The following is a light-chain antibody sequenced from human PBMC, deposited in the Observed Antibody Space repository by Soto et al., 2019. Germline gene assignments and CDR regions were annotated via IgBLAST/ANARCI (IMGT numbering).Light chain of an antibody. CDR3: CSYTRTSNHYF. CDR1: RNDIGTYNL. Sequence: QSALTQPASVSESPGQSISISCGGGRNDIGTYNLVSWYQQHPGKAPKLIIYEGNKRPSGVSNRFSGSRSGNTASLTISGLQAEDEAVYYCCSYTRTSNHYFFGSGTKLTVL. CDR2: EGN. J-gene: IGLJ1*01. V-gene: IGLV2-14*02.